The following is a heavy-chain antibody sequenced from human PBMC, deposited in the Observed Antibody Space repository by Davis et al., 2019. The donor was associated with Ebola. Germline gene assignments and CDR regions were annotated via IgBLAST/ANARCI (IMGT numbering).Heavy chain of an antibody. V-gene: IGHV3-33*08. CDR2: IWYDGTNE. D-gene: IGHD5-18*01. CDR1: GFTFSRYS. CDR3: ARDRGYNYGLPDY. Sequence: GGSLRLSCAASGFTFSRYSMHWVRQAPGKGLEWVAVIWYDGTNEYHADSVKGRFTISRDNSKNTLYLQMNSLRAEDTAMYYCARDRGYNYGLPDYWGQGTLVTVSS. J-gene: IGHJ4*02.